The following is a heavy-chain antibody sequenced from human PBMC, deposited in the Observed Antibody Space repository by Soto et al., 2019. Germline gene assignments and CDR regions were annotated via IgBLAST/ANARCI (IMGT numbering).Heavy chain of an antibody. CDR1: GFTFSSYA. CDR3: AFSHLVEYSSSDIPSY. V-gene: IGHV3-23*01. Sequence: PGGSLRLSCAASGFTFSSYAMSWVRQAPGKGLEWVSTISGSGGSTYYADSVKGRFTISRDNSKHTLYLQMNSLRAEDTAVYYCAFSHLVEYSSSDIPSYWGQGTLVTVSS. D-gene: IGHD6-6*01. J-gene: IGHJ4*02. CDR2: ISGSGGST.